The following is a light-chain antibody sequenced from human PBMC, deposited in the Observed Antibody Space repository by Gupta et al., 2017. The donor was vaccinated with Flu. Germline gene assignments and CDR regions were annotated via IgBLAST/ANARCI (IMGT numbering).Light chain of an antibody. CDR1: QSISSY. V-gene: IGKV1-39*01. J-gene: IGKJ1*01. CDR3: QQSYSTPWT. CDR2: AAS. Sequence: MTQSPSSLSASVGDRVTITCRASQSISSYLNWYQQKPGKAPKLLIYAASSLQSGVPSRFSGSGSGTDFTLTISSLQPEDFATYYCQQSYSTPWTFGQGTRWKSN.